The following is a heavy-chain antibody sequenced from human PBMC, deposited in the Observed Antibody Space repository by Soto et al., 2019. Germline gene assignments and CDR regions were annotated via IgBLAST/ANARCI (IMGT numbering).Heavy chain of an antibody. Sequence: SETLSLTCTVSGGSISSGGYYWSWIRQHPGKGLGWIGYIYYSGSTYYNPSLKSRVTISVDTSKNQFSLKLSSVTAADTAVYYCARGGVVVPAATILGAFDIWGQGTMVTVSS. V-gene: IGHV4-31*03. CDR3: ARGGVVVPAATILGAFDI. J-gene: IGHJ3*02. CDR1: GGSISSGGYY. D-gene: IGHD2-2*01. CDR2: IYYSGST.